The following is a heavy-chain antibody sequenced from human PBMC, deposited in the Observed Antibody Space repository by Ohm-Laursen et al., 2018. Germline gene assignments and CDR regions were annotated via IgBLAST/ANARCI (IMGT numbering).Heavy chain of an antibody. CDR2: IYYSGST. V-gene: IGHV4-59*01. CDR1: GGSIISYY. CDR3: ARKGYSGNDAFDI. D-gene: IGHD2-21*01. Sequence: GTLSLTCIVSGGSIISYYWSWIRQPPGKGLEWIGYIYYSGSTNYNPSLKSRVTVSVDTSKNQFSLKLSSVTAADTAVYYCARKGYSGNDAFDIWGQGTMVTVSS. J-gene: IGHJ3*02.